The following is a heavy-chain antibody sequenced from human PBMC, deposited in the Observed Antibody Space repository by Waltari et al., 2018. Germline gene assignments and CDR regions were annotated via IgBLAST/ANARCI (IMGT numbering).Heavy chain of an antibody. D-gene: IGHD6-13*01. CDR1: GGSITNSAYY. CDR2: IYYAGNA. V-gene: IGHV4-39*01. J-gene: IGHJ4*02. Sequence: QLQLQESGPGLVKPSETLSITCTVSGGSITNSAYYWGWIRQPPGKGLEWIGAIYYAGNAYYNPSLMSRVTISVDTSKNQFSLKLSSVTAADTAVYYCARQGASSWFYVTFDYWGQGTLVPVSS. CDR3: ARQGASSWFYVTFDY.